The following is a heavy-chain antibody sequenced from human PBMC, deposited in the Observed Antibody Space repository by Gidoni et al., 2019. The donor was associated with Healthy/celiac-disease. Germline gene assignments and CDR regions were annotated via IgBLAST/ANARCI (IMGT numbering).Heavy chain of an antibody. Sequence: QVQLVQSGAEVKKPGSSVKVSCKASGGTFSSYAISWVRQAPGQGLEWMGRIIPILGIANYAQKFQGRVTITADKSTSTAYMELSSLRSEDTAVYYCARESRGYCSGGSGYHFDYWGQGTLVTVSS. D-gene: IGHD2-15*01. CDR1: GGTFSSYA. CDR2: IIPILGIA. CDR3: ARESRGYCSGGSGYHFDY. J-gene: IGHJ4*02. V-gene: IGHV1-69*04.